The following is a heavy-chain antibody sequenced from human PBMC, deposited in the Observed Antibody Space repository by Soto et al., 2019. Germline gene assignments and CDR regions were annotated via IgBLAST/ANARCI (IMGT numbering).Heavy chain of an antibody. Sequence: QVQLVQSGAEVKKPGSSVKVSCKASGGTFSSYPISWVRQAPGQGLEWMGRIIPILGIANYAQKFQGRVTITADKSTSTAYMELSSLRSEDTAVYYCARDRDPYCGGDCYEAWGQGTLVTVSS. CDR3: ARDRDPYCGGDCYEA. CDR2: IIPILGIA. D-gene: IGHD2-21*02. CDR1: GGTFSSYP. J-gene: IGHJ5*02. V-gene: IGHV1-69*04.